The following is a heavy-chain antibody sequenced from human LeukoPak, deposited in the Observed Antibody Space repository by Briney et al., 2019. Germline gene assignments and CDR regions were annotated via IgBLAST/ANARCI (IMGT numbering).Heavy chain of an antibody. CDR3: ARGGPPIVGAKEFDY. CDR2: IYSGGST. CDR1: GFTVSSNY. Sequence: GGSLRLSCAASGFTVSSNYMSWVRQAPGKGLEWVSVIYSGGSTYYADSVKGRFTISRDNSKNTLYLQMDSLRVEDTAVYYCARGGPPIVGAKEFDYWGQGTLVTVSS. V-gene: IGHV3-53*01. J-gene: IGHJ4*02. D-gene: IGHD1-26*01.